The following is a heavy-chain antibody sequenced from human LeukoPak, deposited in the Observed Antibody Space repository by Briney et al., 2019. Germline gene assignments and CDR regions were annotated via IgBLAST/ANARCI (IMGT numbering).Heavy chain of an antibody. CDR3: AKVVSYYDILTGYLPVDY. Sequence: GGSLRLSCAASGFTLSSYAMSWVRQAPGKGLEWVSAISDSGNTYHADSVKGRFTISRDNSKNTLYLQMNSLRAEDTAVYYCAKVVSYYDILTGYLPVDYWGQGTLVTVSS. V-gene: IGHV3-23*01. CDR2: ISDSGNT. J-gene: IGHJ4*02. CDR1: GFTLSSYA. D-gene: IGHD3-9*01.